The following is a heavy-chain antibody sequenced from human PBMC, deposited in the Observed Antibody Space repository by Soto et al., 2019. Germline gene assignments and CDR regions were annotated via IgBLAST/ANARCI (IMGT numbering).Heavy chain of an antibody. V-gene: IGHV1-69*01. J-gene: IGHJ6*02. D-gene: IGHD4-17*01. Sequence: QVQLVQSGAEVKKPGSSVKVSCKASGGTFSSYAISWVRQAPGQGPEWMGGLIPIFGTANYAQKFQGRVTITADESTSTAYMELSSLRSEDTAVYYCARSSTVTTLYYYYYGMDVWGQGPTVTVSS. CDR3: ARSSTVTTLYYYYYGMDV. CDR2: LIPIFGTA. CDR1: GGTFSSYA.